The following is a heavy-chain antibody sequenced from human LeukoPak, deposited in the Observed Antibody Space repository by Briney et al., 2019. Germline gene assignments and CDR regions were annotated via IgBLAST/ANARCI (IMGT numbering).Heavy chain of an antibody. CDR3: AKGGSGYFLDL. J-gene: IGHJ5*02. CDR2: ISNDGGGT. CDR1: GFTVSSNY. D-gene: IGHD2/OR15-2a*01. V-gene: IGHV3-23*01. Sequence: GGSLRLSCAASGFTVSSNYMSWVRQAPGKGLEWVSAISNDGGGTTYADFVKGRFTISRDNSKNTLFLQMNSLRAEDTALYYCAKGGSGYFLDLWGQGTLVTVSS.